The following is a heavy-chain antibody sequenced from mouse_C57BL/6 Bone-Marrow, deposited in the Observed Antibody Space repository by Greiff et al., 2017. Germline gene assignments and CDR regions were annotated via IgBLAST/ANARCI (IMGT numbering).Heavy chain of an antibody. CDR2: IDPEDGET. V-gene: IGHV14-2*01. J-gene: IGHJ3*01. D-gene: IGHD1-1*01. CDR1: GFNIKDYY. Sequence: VQLQQSGAELVKPGASVKLSCTASGFNIKDYYMHWVKQRTEQGLEWIGRIDPEDGETKYAPKFPGKATITADTSSNTAYLQLSSLTSEDTAVYYCAPYYYGSSYSWFAYWGQGTLVTVSA. CDR3: APYYYGSSYSWFAY.